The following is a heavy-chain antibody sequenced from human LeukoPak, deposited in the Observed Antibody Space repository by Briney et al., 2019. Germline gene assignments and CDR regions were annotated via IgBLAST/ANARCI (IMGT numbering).Heavy chain of an antibody. CDR3: ARGAAAGISSHGNWFDP. CDR1: GGSFSGYY. V-gene: IGHV4-34*01. CDR2: INHSGST. Sequence: SETLSLTCAVYGGSFSGYYWSWIRQPPGKGLEWIGEINHSGSTNYNPSLKSRVTISVDTSKNQFSLKLSSVTAADTAVYYCARGAAAGISSHGNWFDPWGQGTLVTVSS. J-gene: IGHJ5*02. D-gene: IGHD6-13*01.